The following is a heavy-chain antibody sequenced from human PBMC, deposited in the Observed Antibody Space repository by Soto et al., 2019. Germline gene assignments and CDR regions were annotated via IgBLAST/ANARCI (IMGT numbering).Heavy chain of an antibody. J-gene: IGHJ4*02. CDR3: TTDGMAPGRRSNYFDY. CDR1: GFTFSNAW. D-gene: IGHD1-1*01. V-gene: IGHV3-15*01. Sequence: SLGLSCAASGFTFSNAWMSWVRQAPGKGLEWVGRIKSKTDGGTTDYAAPVKGRFTISRDDSKNTLYLQMNSLKTEDTAVYYCTTDGMAPGRRSNYFDYWGQGTLVTVSS. CDR2: IKSKTDGGTT.